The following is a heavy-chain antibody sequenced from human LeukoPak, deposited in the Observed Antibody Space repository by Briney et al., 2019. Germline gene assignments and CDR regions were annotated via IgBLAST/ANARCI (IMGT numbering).Heavy chain of an antibody. CDR3: ARERSPNYYDSSLYAFDI. CDR2: INPNSGGT. J-gene: IGHJ3*02. CDR1: GYTFTGYY. V-gene: IGHV1-2*02. Sequence: ASVKVSCKASGYTFTGYYMHWVRQAPGQGLEWMGWINPNSGGTNYAQKFQGRVTMTRDTSISTAYVELSRLRSDDTAVYYCARERSPNYYDSSLYAFDIWGQGTMVTVSS. D-gene: IGHD3-22*01.